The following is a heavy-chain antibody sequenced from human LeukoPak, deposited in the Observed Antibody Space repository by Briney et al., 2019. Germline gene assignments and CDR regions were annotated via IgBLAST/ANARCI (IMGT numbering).Heavy chain of an antibody. CDR3: AGGRWISGNYYNFDY. J-gene: IGHJ4*02. D-gene: IGHD1-14*01. CDR1: GFTFSSYS. V-gene: IGHV3-48*01. Sequence: PGGSLRLSCAASGFTFSSYSMNWVRQAPGKGLEWVSYISSSSSTIYYADSVKGRFTISRDNAKNSLYLQMNSLRAEDTAVYYCAGGRWISGNYYNFDYWSQGTLVTVSS. CDR2: ISSSSSTI.